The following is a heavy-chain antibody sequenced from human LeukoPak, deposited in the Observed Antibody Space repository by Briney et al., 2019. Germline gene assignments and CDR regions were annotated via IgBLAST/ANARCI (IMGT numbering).Heavy chain of an antibody. CDR3: ASRHLPIFGVPYYYYGMDV. D-gene: IGHD3-3*01. Sequence: GASVKVSCKASGGTFSSYAISWVRQAPGQGLEWMGGIIPIFGTANYAQKFQGRVTITADESTSTAYMELSSLRSEDTALYYCASRHLPIFGVPYYYYGMDVWGQGTTVTVSS. J-gene: IGHJ6*02. CDR1: GGTFSSYA. CDR2: IIPIFGTA. V-gene: IGHV1-69*13.